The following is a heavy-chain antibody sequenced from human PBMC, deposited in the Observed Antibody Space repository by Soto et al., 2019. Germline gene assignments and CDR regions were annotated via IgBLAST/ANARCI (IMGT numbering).Heavy chain of an antibody. J-gene: IGHJ6*02. D-gene: IGHD2-15*01. CDR3: ARASDCSGGSCYPIYYYYYGMDV. CDR2: TIPIFGTG. Sequence: QVQLVQSGAEVKKPGSSVKVSCKASGGTFSSYAISWVRQAPGQGLEWRGGTIPIFGTGNYAQKFQGRVTLTADESTSTAYMELSSLRSEDTAVYYCARASDCSGGSCYPIYYYYYGMDVWGQGTTVTVSS. CDR1: GGTFSSYA. V-gene: IGHV1-69*01.